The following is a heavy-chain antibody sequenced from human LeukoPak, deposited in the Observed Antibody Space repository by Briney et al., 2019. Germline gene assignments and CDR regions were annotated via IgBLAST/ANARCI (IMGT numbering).Heavy chain of an antibody. J-gene: IGHJ4*02. V-gene: IGHV3-23*01. CDR3: ARPYSGNSGFFDY. CDR1: GFTFSSYA. D-gene: IGHD1-26*01. Sequence: GGSLRLSCEASGFTFSSYAMIWVRQAPGKGLEWVSAITGSGGGTQYADSVKGRFTISRDNSKNTLYLQMNSLRAEDTAVYYCARPYSGNSGFFDYWGQGTLVPVSS. CDR2: ITGSGGGT.